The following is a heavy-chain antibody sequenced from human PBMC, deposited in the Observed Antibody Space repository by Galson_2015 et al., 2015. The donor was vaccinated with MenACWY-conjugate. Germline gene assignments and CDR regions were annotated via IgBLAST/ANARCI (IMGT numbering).Heavy chain of an antibody. CDR2: VNSDGSGT. CDR3: ARSYVPGSDRKNYYMDV. D-gene: IGHD3-16*01. J-gene: IGHJ6*03. CDR1: EFTFSSYW. Sequence: SLRLSCAASEFTFSSYWMHWVRQAPGKGLVWVSRVNSDGSGTGYADSVKGRFTISRDNAKNMLFLQMNSLKVEDTAVYYCARSYVPGSDRKNYYMDVWGKGTTVSVS. V-gene: IGHV3-74*01.